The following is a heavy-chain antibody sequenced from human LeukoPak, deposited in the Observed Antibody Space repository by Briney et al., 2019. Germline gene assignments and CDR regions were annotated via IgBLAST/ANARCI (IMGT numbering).Heavy chain of an antibody. CDR1: GFTFTTYW. J-gene: IGHJ4*02. CDR3: STLTSRGLSDS. Sequence: GGSLRLSCAASGFTFTTYWMHWVRQAPGKGLEWVGRIKSKADGETIDYAAPVKGRFTFSRDDSKNMLYLQMNSLKSEDTAVYYCSTLTSRGLSDSWGQGTLVTVSS. CDR2: IKSKADGETI. D-gene: IGHD1-20*01. V-gene: IGHV3-15*07.